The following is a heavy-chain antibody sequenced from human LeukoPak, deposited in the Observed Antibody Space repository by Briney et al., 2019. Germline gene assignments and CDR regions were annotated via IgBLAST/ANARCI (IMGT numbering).Heavy chain of an antibody. CDR2: ISAYNGNT. J-gene: IGHJ4*02. Sequence: VASVKVSCKASGYTFTSYGISWVRQAPGQGLEWMGWISAYNGNTNYAQKLQGRVTMTTDTSTSTAYMELRSLRSDDTAVYYCASREWGSGYQLGFDYWGQGTLVTVSS. V-gene: IGHV1-18*01. CDR3: ASREWGSGYQLGFDY. CDR1: GYTFTSYG. D-gene: IGHD3-22*01.